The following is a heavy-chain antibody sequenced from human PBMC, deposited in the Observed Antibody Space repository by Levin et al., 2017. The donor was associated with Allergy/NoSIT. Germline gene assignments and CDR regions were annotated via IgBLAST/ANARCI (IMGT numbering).Heavy chain of an antibody. Sequence: GESLKISCKASGYTFTGYYMHWVRQAPGQGLEWMGWINPYSGGTNYAQKFQDRVTMTSDTSISTAYMELSRLRSDDTAVYYCARGDYYDSGSCYYWGQGTLVTVSS. D-gene: IGHD3-10*01. V-gene: IGHV1-2*02. CDR2: INPYSGGT. CDR3: ARGDYYDSGSCYY. CDR1: GYTFTGYY. J-gene: IGHJ4*02.